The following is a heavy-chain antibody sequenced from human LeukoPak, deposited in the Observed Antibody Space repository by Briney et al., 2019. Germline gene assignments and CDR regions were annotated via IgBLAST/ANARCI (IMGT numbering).Heavy chain of an antibody. V-gene: IGHV3-7*01. J-gene: IGHJ5*02. CDR1: GFTFSSYW. CDR2: IKQDGSEK. CDR3: ARDDCSSISCYHNWFDP. Sequence: GGSLRLSCAASGFTFSSYWMSWVRQAPGKGLEWVANIKQDGSEKYYVDSVKGRFAISRDNAKNSLYLQMNSLRAEDTAVYYCARDDCSSISCYHNWFDPWGQGTLVTVSS. D-gene: IGHD2-2*01.